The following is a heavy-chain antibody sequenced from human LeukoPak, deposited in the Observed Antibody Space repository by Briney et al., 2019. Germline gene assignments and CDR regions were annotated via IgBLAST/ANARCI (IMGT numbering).Heavy chain of an antibody. CDR3: ARRGESASYGDYRFDY. Sequence: PGGSLRLSCAASGFTFSSCSMNWVRQAPERGLEWVSAISGSSGLTYYADSVKGRFTISRDNSKNTLFLQMNSLRAEDTAVYYCARRGESASYGDYRFDYWGQGTLVTVSS. D-gene: IGHD4-17*01. V-gene: IGHV3-23*01. CDR2: ISGSSGLT. J-gene: IGHJ4*02. CDR1: GFTFSSCS.